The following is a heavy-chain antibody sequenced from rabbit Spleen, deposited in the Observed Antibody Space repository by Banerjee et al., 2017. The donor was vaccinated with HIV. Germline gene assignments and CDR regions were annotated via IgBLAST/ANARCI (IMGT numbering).Heavy chain of an antibody. J-gene: IGHJ6*01. CDR2: IAGSSSGFT. CDR3: ARDTGSSFSSYGMDL. V-gene: IGHV1S45*01. CDR1: GFSFSNKAV. D-gene: IGHD8-1*01. Sequence: QEQLLESGGGLVKPEGSLKLSCTASGFSFSNKAVMCWVRQAPGKGLEWISCIAGSSSGFTYSATWAKGRFTISKTSTTVTLQMTSLTVADTATYFCARDTGSSFSSYGMDLWGPGTLVTVS.